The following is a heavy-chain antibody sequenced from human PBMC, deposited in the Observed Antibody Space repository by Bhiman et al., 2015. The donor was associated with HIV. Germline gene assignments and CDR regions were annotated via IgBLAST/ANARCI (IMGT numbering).Heavy chain of an antibody. D-gene: IGHD5-12*01. CDR1: GFTFSDYY. J-gene: IGHJ4*02. Sequence: QVQLVESGGGLVKPGGSLRLSCAASGFTFSDYYMSWIRQAPGKGLEWVSYISPGGNTIYNADSVKGRFTISRDNAKNSLYLQMNSLRAEDTALYYCARAFAPYSGYPFDYWAREPLSPSPQ. V-gene: IGHV3-11*04. CDR2: ISPGGNTI. CDR3: ARAFAPYSGYPFDY.